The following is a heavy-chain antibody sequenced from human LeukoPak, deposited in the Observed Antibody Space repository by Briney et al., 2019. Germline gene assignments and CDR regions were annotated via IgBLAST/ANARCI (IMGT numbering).Heavy chain of an antibody. J-gene: IGHJ4*02. D-gene: IGHD2/OR15-2a*01. CDR3: ARAYPRIGKDY. Sequence: SETLSLTCAVYGGSFSGYYWSWIRQPPGKGLEWIGEINHSGSTNYNPSLKGRVTISVDTSKNQFSLKLSSVTAADTAVYYCARAYPRIGKDYWGQGTLVTVSS. CDR2: INHSGST. CDR1: GGSFSGYY. V-gene: IGHV4-34*01.